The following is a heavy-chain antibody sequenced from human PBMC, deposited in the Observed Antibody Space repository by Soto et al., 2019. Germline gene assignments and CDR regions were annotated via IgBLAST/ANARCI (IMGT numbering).Heavy chain of an antibody. J-gene: IGHJ6*04. D-gene: IGHD3-10*01. Sequence: EVQLVESGGGLVQPGGSLRLSCAASGFTLSGRSMHWVRQAPGKGLVWVSGIDNAGTDSTYADSVKGRFTSSRDNAKNMLYLQMNRLRVEDTAVYSCARGWFGPDVWGKGTTVTVSS. V-gene: IGHV3-74*01. CDR3: ARGWFGPDV. CDR2: IDNAGTDS. CDR1: GFTLSGRS.